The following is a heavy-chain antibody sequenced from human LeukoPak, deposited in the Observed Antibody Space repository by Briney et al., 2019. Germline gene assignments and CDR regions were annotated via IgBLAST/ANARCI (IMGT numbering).Heavy chain of an antibody. V-gene: IGHV4-59*01. CDR2: IYYSGRT. J-gene: IGHJ6*02. CDR1: GGSISSYY. Sequence: SETLSLTCTVSGGSISSYYWSWIRQPPGKGLEWIGYIYYSGRTKYNPPLKSRVTISVDTSKNQFSLKLSSVTAADTAVYYCARAGDYSNYGNYYYYGMDVWGQGTTVTVSS. D-gene: IGHD4-11*01. CDR3: ARAGDYSNYGNYYYYGMDV.